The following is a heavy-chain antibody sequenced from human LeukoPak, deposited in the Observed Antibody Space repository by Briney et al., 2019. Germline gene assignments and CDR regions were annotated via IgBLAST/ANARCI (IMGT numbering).Heavy chain of an antibody. CDR2: ISGSGGST. V-gene: IGHV3-23*01. CDR3: GVPLAVSGEDY. CDR1: GFTFSSYA. D-gene: IGHD3-10*01. Sequence: PGGSLRLSCAASGFTFSSYAMSRVRQAPGKGLEWVSAISGSGGSTYYADSVKGRFTTSRDNSKNTLYLQMNSLRAEDTAVYYCGVPLAVSGEDYWGQGTLVTVSS. J-gene: IGHJ4*02.